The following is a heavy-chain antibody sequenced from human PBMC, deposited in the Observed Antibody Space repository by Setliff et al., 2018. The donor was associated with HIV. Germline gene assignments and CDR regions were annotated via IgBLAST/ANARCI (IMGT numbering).Heavy chain of an antibody. CDR2: IFYTGNT. D-gene: IGHD3-22*01. V-gene: IGHV4-34*12. Sequence: NPSETLSLTCAVYGGSFSGYFWSWIRQPPGKGLEWIGNIFYTGNTYYNPSLKSRVTISVDTSKNQFSLKLSSVTAADTAVYYCARLGSDYYDSSGYLYYFDYWGQGTLVTVSS. J-gene: IGHJ4*02. CDR3: ARLGSDYYDSSGYLYYFDY. CDR1: GGSFSGYF.